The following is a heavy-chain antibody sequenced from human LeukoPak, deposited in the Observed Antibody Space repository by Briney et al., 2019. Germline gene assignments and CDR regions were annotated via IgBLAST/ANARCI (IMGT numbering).Heavy chain of an antibody. CDR2: IYYSGST. V-gene: IGHV4-30-4*01. CDR1: GGSISSGGYY. D-gene: IGHD1-1*01. Sequence: SQTLSLTCTVSGGSISSGGYYWSWIRQHPGTGLEWIGYIYYSGSTYYNPSLKSRVTISVDTSKNQFSLKLSSVTAADTAVYYCARAWTNYYYYGMDVWGQGTTVTVSS. CDR3: ARAWTNYYYYGMDV. J-gene: IGHJ6*02.